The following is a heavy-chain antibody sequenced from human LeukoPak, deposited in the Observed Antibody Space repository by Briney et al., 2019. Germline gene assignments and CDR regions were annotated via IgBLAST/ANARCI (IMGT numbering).Heavy chain of an antibody. CDR2: IRYDGSKK. J-gene: IGHJ4*02. V-gene: IGHV3-30*02. Sequence: PGGSLRLSCAASGFIFSSYGMHWVRQAPGKGLEWVTFIRYDGSKKYYADSVKGRFTISRDNSKNTLYLQMNSLRAEDTAVYYCAKDWGSGSYFDYWGQGTLVTVSS. D-gene: IGHD1-26*01. CDR1: GFIFSSYG. CDR3: AKDWGSGSYFDY.